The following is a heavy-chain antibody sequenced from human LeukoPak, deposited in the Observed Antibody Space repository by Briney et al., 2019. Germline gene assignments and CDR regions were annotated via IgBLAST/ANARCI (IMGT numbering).Heavy chain of an antibody. CDR2: IKSKTDGGTT. CDR1: GFRFNNYA. Sequence: GGSLRLSCAASGFRFNNYAMSWVRQAPGKGLEWVGRIKSKTDGGTTDYAAPVKGRFTISRDDSKNTLYLQMNSLKTEDTAVYYCTTDSPDAFDIWGQGTMVTVSS. V-gene: IGHV3-15*01. J-gene: IGHJ3*02. CDR3: TTDSPDAFDI.